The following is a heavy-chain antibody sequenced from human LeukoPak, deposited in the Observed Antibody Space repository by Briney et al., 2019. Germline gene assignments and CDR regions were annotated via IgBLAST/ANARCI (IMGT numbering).Heavy chain of an antibody. V-gene: IGHV5-51*01. J-gene: IGHJ4*02. CDR2: IYPGDSDT. CDR3: ATGDTIPFDY. D-gene: IGHD3-3*01. Sequence: PGESLKISCKGSGYRFATYWLGWVRQMPGKGLEWMGTIYPGDSDTRYSPSFQGQVTISADKSISTAYLQWSSLKASDTAMYYCATGDTIPFDYWGQGTLVTVSS. CDR1: GYRFATYW.